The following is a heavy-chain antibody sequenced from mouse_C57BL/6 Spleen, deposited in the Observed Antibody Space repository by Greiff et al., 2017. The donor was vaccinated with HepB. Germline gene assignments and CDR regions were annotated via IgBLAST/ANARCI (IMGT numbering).Heavy chain of an antibody. CDR2: ISSGSSTI. CDR1: GFTFSDYG. J-gene: IGHJ4*01. Sequence: EVKLMESGGGLVKPGGSLKLSCAASGFTFSDYGMHWVRQAPEKGLEWVAYISSGSSTIYYADTVKGRFTISRDNAKNTLFLQMTSLRSEDTAMYYCARDGWGYAMDYWGQGTSVTVSS. D-gene: IGHD2-3*01. CDR3: ARDGWGYAMDY. V-gene: IGHV5-17*01.